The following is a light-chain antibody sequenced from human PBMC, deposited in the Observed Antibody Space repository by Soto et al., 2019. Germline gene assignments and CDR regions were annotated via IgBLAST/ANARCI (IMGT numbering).Light chain of an antibody. CDR2: GAS. J-gene: IGKJ1*01. V-gene: IGKV3-20*01. CDR1: QSVTSSY. Sequence: EIVLTQSPGTLSLPPGERATLSCRASQSVTSSYLAWYQQQPGQAPRVLIYGASRRATGIPDRFSGSGSGTDFTLTINRLEPEDFTVYYCQQYGSSPWTFGQGTKVEIK. CDR3: QQYGSSPWT.